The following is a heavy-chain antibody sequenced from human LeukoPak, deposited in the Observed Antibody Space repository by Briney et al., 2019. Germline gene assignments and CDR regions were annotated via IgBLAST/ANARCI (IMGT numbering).Heavy chain of an antibody. CDR1: GLTFSGSW. CDR2: IKGDGSGK. CDR3: TKNTHDY. Sequence: PGGSLRLSCAASGLTFSGSWMSWVRQAPGKGLEWVATIKGDGSGKFYVDSVKGRFAISRDDAKSSLFLQMDSLRSEDTAVYYCTKNTHDYWGQGTLVTVSS. J-gene: IGHJ4*02. D-gene: IGHD1/OR15-1a*01. V-gene: IGHV3-7*01.